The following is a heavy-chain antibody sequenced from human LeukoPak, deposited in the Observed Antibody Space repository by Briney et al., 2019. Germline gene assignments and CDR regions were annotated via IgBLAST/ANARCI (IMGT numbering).Heavy chain of an antibody. V-gene: IGHV3-23*01. CDR2: ISGSGGST. D-gene: IGHD3-22*01. CDR3: AKDSSSGYYYVEYFQH. Sequence: GGSLRLSCAASGFTFSSYAKSWVRQAPGKGLEWVSAISGSGGSTYYADSVKGRFTISRDNSKNTLYLQMNSLRAEDTAVYYCAKDSSSGYYYVEYFQHWGQGTLVTVSS. CDR1: GFTFSSYA. J-gene: IGHJ1*01.